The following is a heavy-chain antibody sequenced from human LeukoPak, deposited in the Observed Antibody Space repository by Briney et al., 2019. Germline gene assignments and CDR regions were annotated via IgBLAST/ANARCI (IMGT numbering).Heavy chain of an antibody. CDR1: GFTFSNYA. J-gene: IGHJ3*02. D-gene: IGHD1-14*01. V-gene: IGHV3-30-3*01. CDR2: ISYDGDNN. Sequence: PGGSLRLSCAASGFTFSNYAMHWVRQAPGKGLEWVALISYDGDNNYYADSVKGRFTISRDNSKNTLYLQMNSLRPEDTAVYYCARGGGDNHAFDIWGQGTMVTVSS. CDR3: ARGGGDNHAFDI.